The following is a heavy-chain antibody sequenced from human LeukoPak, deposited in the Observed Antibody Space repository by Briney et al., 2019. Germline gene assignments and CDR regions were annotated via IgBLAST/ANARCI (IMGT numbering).Heavy chain of an antibody. Sequence: PSETLSLTCTVSGGSISSYYWSWIRQSSEKGLEWIGYIYYKGSTNYNPSLKSRVTISVDTSKNQFSLKLSSVTAADTAVYYCSRSYGSGSYFDHWGQGTLVTVSS. CDR2: IYYKGST. J-gene: IGHJ4*02. V-gene: IGHV4-59*01. CDR1: GGSISSYY. CDR3: SRSYGSGSYFDH. D-gene: IGHD3-10*01.